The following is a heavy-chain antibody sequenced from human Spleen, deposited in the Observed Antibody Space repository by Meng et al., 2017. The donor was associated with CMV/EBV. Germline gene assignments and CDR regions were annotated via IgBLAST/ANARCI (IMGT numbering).Heavy chain of an antibody. CDR2: IYAGDSDT. D-gene: IGHD2-2*01. CDR3: ARHDSSSRYYGLDV. J-gene: IGHJ6*02. CDR1: GYSFASYW. V-gene: IGHV5-51*01. Sequence: GESLKISCQGSGYSFASYWVAWVRQMPGKGLEWMGSIYAGDSDTRYSPSFQGQVIISADKSINTAYLQRSSLKASDTAIYYCARHDSSSRYYGLDVWGQGTRVTVSS.